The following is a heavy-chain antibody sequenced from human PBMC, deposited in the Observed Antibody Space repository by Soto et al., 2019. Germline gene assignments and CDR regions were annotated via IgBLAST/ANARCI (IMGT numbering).Heavy chain of an antibody. CDR3: ASDQEAYCGGDCYSFGY. CDR2: IWYDGSNK. J-gene: IGHJ4*02. V-gene: IGHV3-33*01. Sequence: GGSLRLSCAASGFTFSSYGMHWVRQAPGKGLEWVAVIWYDGSNKYYADSVKGRFTISRDNSKNTLYLQMNSLRAEDTAVYYCASDQEAYCGGDCYSFGYWGQGTLVTVSS. CDR1: GFTFSSYG. D-gene: IGHD2-21*02.